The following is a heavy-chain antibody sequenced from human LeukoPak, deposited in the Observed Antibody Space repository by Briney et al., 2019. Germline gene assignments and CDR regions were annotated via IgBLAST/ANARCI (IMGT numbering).Heavy chain of an antibody. Sequence: GGSLRFSCAAPGFTFSNYAMTWVRQAPGRGLEWISTITRFTGTTYYADSVKGRFTISRGDSNNTLYLQMNNLRAGDTAVYYCARDTRLMYYFDFWGQGALVTVSS. V-gene: IGHV3-23*01. CDR1: GFTFSNYA. CDR2: ITRFTGTT. CDR3: ARDTRLMYYFDF. J-gene: IGHJ4*02. D-gene: IGHD2-2*01.